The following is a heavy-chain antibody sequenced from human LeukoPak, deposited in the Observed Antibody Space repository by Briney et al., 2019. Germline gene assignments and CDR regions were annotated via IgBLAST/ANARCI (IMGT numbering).Heavy chain of an antibody. V-gene: IGHV3-11*05. CDR3: ARAGYCSGGSCYGMDV. CDR2: ISSGSSYT. D-gene: IGHD2-15*01. J-gene: IGHJ6*02. CDR1: GFTFSDYY. Sequence: AGGSLRLSCAASGFTFSDYYMSWIRQAPGKGLEWVSYISSGSSYTNYADSVKGRFTISRDNAKSALYLQMNSLRAEDTAVYYCARAGYCSGGSCYGMDVWGQGTTVTVSS.